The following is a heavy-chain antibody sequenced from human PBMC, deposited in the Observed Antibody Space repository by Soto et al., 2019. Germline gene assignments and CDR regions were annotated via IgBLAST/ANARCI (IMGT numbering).Heavy chain of an antibody. Sequence: SETLSLTCTVSGGSISSSSYYWGWIRQPPGKGLEWIGSIYYSGSTYYNPSLKSRVTISVDTSKNQFSLKLSSVTAADTAVYYCARLGGSYAVPHFDYWGQGTRVTVS. V-gene: IGHV4-39*01. CDR1: GGSISSSSYY. CDR3: ARLGGSYAVPHFDY. CDR2: IYYSGST. J-gene: IGHJ4*02. D-gene: IGHD1-26*01.